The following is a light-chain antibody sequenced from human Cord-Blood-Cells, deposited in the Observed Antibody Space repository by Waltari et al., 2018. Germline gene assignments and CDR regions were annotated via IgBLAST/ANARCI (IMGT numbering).Light chain of an antibody. V-gene: IGLV3-9*01. CDR3: QVWDSSNVV. Sequence: SYELTQPLSVSVALGQTARITCGGNNIGSKNVHWYQQKPGQAPVLVIYRDSNRPSWIPERFSGSNSGNTATLTISRAQAGDEADYYCQVWDSSNVVFGGGTKLTVL. J-gene: IGLJ2*01. CDR2: RDS. CDR1: NIGSKN.